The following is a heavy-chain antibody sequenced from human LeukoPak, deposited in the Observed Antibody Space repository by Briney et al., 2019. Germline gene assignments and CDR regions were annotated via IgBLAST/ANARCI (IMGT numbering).Heavy chain of an antibody. Sequence: ASVKVSCKASGYTFTGYYMHWVRQAPGQGLEWMGWINPNSGGTNYAQKFQGRVTMTRDTSISTAYMELSRLRSDDTAVYYCARDGGSYRNWFDPWGQGTLVTVSS. V-gene: IGHV1-2*02. CDR3: ARDGGSYRNWFDP. CDR2: INPNSGGT. D-gene: IGHD1-26*01. J-gene: IGHJ5*02. CDR1: GYTFTGYY.